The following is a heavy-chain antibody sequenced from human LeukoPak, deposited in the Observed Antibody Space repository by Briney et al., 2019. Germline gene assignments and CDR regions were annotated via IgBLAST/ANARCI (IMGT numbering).Heavy chain of an antibody. D-gene: IGHD2/OR15-2a*01. CDR2: IYYSGST. J-gene: IGHJ3*02. Sequence: PSETLSLTCTVSGGSISSYYWSWIRQPPGKGLEWIGYIYYSGSTNYNPSLKSRVTISVDTSKNQFSLKLSSVTAADTAVYYCARDARVIGAFEIWGQGTMVTVSS. CDR3: ARDARVIGAFEI. CDR1: GGSISSYY. V-gene: IGHV4-59*01.